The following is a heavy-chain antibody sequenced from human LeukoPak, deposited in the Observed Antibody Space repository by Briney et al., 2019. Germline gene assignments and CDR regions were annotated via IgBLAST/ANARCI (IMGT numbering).Heavy chain of an antibody. CDR1: GFTFSNYG. D-gene: IGHD4-23*01. Sequence: PGGSLRLSCAASGFTFSNYGMHWVRQAPGKGLEWVAFIWYDGSNKYYADSVKGQFTISRDNSKNTVYLQMNSLRAKDTAVYYCAKVLAVTSYGAKSVFDHWGQGTLVTVSS. J-gene: IGHJ4*02. V-gene: IGHV3-30*02. CDR2: IWYDGSNK. CDR3: AKVLAVTSYGAKSVFDH.